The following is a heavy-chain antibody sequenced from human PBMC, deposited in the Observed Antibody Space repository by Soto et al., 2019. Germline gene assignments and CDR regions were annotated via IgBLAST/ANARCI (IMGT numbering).Heavy chain of an antibody. J-gene: IGHJ4*02. CDR1: GGSISSSSYY. Sequence: QLQLQESGPGLVKPSETLSLTCTVSGGSISSSSYYWGWIRQPPGKGLEWIGSIYYSGSTYYNPSLKSRVTIAVDTSKNQFSLRLSSVTAADTAVYYCARLRVAAPYWGQGTLVTVSS. D-gene: IGHD6-13*01. CDR3: ARLRVAAPY. V-gene: IGHV4-39*01. CDR2: IYYSGST.